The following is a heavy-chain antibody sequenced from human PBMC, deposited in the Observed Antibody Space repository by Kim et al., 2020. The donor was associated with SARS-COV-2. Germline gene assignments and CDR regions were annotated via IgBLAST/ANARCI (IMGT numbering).Heavy chain of an antibody. V-gene: IGHV4-34*01. CDR1: GGSFSGYY. D-gene: IGHD3-10*01. J-gene: IGHJ4*02. CDR2: INHSGST. Sequence: SETLSLTCAVYGGSFSGYYWSWIRQPPGKGLEWIGEINHSGSTNYNPSLKSRVTISVDTSKNQFSLKLSSVTAADTAVYYCARGRGIRITMVRGVPYDYWGQGTLVTVSS. CDR3: ARGRGIRITMVRGVPYDY.